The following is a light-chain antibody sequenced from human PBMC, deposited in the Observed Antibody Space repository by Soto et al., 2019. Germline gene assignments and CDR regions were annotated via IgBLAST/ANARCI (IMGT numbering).Light chain of an antibody. J-gene: IGKJ5*01. CDR3: QQRSNWGD. CDR1: QSVSSY. Sequence: IVLTQSPATLSLSPWERATLSCRASQSVSSYLAWYQQKPGQAPRLLIYDASNRATGIPARFSGSGSGTDFTLTISSLEPEDFAVYYCQQRSNWGDFGQGTRLEIK. CDR2: DAS. V-gene: IGKV3-11*01.